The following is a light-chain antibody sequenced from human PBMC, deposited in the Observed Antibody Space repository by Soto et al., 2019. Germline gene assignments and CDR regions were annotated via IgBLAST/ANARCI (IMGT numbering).Light chain of an antibody. CDR1: RSVSSY. J-gene: IGKJ1*01. V-gene: IGKV3-11*01. CDR2: DAS. CDR3: QQRSNWPWT. Sequence: VLTQSPSTLTLSPVERAPLSCRASRSVSSYLAWYQQKPGQAPRLLIYDASNRATGIPARFSGSGSGTDFTLTISSLEPEDFAVYYCQQRSNWPWTFGQGTKVDIK.